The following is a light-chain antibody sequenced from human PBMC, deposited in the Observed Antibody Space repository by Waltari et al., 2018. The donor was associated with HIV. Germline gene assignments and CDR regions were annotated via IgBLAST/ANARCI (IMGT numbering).Light chain of an antibody. CDR2: VGS. J-gene: IGKJ2*01. V-gene: IGKV2-28*01. CDR3: MQALQTLPT. Sequence: ALTPSPLPLPVTPGDPASISCRSSQSLLHSNEYNYLDCYRHKPGQASQVLIYVGSNRASGVLDRFSVSGSGKDYKLKIRRVEAEDVGVYCCMQALQTLPTFGHGTKLEIQ. CDR1: QSLLHSNEYNY.